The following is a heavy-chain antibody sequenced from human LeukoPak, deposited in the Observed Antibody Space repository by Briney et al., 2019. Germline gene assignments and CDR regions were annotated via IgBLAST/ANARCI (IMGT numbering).Heavy chain of an antibody. V-gene: IGHV4-34*01. CDR2: INHSGST. J-gene: IGHJ4*02. D-gene: IGHD3-10*02. CDR1: GGSFSGYY. Sequence: SETLSLTCAVYGGSFSGYYWSWIRQPLGKGLEWIGEINHSGSTNYNPSLKSRVTISVDTSKNQFSLKLSSVTAADTAVYYCARGLGSVRALQFDYWGQGTLVTVSS. CDR3: ARGLGSVRALQFDY.